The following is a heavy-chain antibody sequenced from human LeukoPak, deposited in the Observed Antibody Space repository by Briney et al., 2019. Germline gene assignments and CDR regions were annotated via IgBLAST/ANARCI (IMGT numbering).Heavy chain of an antibody. Sequence: GASVKVSCKASGGTFSSYAISWVRQAPGQGLEWMGGIIPIFGTANYAQKFQGRVTITADKSTSTAYMELSSLRSEDTAVYYCARVSAMKYYYFDYWGQGTLVTVSS. CDR1: GGTFSSYA. J-gene: IGHJ4*02. CDR2: IIPIFGTA. V-gene: IGHV1-69*06. D-gene: IGHD5-18*01. CDR3: ARVSAMKYYYFDY.